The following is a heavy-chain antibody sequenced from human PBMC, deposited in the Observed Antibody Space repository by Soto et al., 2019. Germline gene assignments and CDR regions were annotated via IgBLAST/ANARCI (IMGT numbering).Heavy chain of an antibody. V-gene: IGHV4-4*07. CDR1: GGSINNYY. Sequence: QVQLQESGPGLVKPSETLSLTCSVSGGSINNYYWSWIRQSAGKGLEWIGRISISGSTNYNPFLKSRITMSVDTSKNQFSLKLSAVTAADTAVYYCAGAVAGTGDFDRWGQGTLITVSS. D-gene: IGHD6-19*01. CDR3: AGAVAGTGDFDR. J-gene: IGHJ4*02. CDR2: ISISGST.